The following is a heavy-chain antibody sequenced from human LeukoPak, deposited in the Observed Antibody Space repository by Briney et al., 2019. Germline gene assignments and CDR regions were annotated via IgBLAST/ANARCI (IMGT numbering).Heavy chain of an antibody. CDR2: INHSGTT. CDR3: ARMTRFGDFP. Sequence: SETLSLTCAVYGGSFSDYFGSWIRQPPGKGLEWIGEINHSGTTNYNPSLKSRVTISIDTSANQFSLKLSSVTAADTAVYYCARMTRFGDFPWGQGTLVTVSS. D-gene: IGHD3-10*01. V-gene: IGHV4-34*01. J-gene: IGHJ5*02. CDR1: GGSFSDYF.